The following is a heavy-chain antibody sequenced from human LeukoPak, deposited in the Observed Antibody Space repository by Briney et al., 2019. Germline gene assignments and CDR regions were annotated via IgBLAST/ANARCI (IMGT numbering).Heavy chain of an antibody. V-gene: IGHV1-3*01. CDR3: ARDPRYSGYDTAGY. J-gene: IGHJ4*02. D-gene: IGHD5-12*01. CDR1: GYTFTSYA. CDR2: INAGNGNT. Sequence: ASVTVSGKASGYTFTSYAMHWVRQAPGQRLEWMGWINAGNGNTKYSQKFQGRVTITRDTSASTAYMELSSLRSEDTAVYYCARDPRYSGYDTAGYWGQGTLVTVSS.